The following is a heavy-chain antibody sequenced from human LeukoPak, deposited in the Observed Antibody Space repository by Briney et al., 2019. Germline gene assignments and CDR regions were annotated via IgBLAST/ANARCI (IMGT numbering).Heavy chain of an antibody. V-gene: IGHV3-21*04. CDR1: GFTFSSYS. D-gene: IGHD3-10*01. Sequence: TGGSLRLSCAASGFTFSSYSMNWVRQAPVKGLEWVSSISSSSSYIYYADSVKGRFTISRDNSKNTLYLQMNSLRAEDTAVYYCAKQGATIPLFDYWGQGTLVTVSS. CDR2: ISSSSSYI. J-gene: IGHJ4*02. CDR3: AKQGATIPLFDY.